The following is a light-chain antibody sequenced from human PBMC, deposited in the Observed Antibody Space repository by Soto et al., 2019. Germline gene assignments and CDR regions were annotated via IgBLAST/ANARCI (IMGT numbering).Light chain of an antibody. V-gene: IGLV2-8*01. CDR3: RSYAGRSNV. Sequence: QSVLTQPPSASGSPGQSVAISCTGTSSDVGGYNYVSWYQHHPGKAPKLMIYEVNKRPSGLPDRFSVSKSGNTASLTVSGLQAEAEADYYCRSYAGRSNVFGTGTK. J-gene: IGLJ1*01. CDR1: SSDVGGYNY. CDR2: EVN.